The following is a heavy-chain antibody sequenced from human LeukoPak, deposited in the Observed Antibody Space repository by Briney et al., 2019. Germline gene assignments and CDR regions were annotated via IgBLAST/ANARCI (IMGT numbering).Heavy chain of an antibody. Sequence: PSETLSLTCTVSGGSISGGGYYWSWIRQNPGKGLEWIGYIYYSESTYYSPSLKSRVTISVDTSKNQFSLKLSSVTAADTAVYYCARQGQQPRWYFDYWGQGTLVTVSS. CDR2: IYYSEST. CDR1: GGSISGGGYY. J-gene: IGHJ4*02. D-gene: IGHD6-13*01. CDR3: ARQGQQPRWYFDY. V-gene: IGHV4-39*01.